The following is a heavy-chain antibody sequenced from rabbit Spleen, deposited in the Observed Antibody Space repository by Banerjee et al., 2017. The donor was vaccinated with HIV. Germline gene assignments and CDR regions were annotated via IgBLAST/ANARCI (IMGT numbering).Heavy chain of an antibody. CDR2: INIVTWKD. J-gene: IGHJ4*01. V-gene: IGHV1S45*01. D-gene: IGHD5-1*01. CDR1: GVSFSDKDR. Sequence: EQLEESGGGLVKPEGTLTRTYKASGVSFSDKDRMCWVRQAPEKGLERIACINIVTWKDVYATCAKRRFIMSRSSSTPVSLQLTSLTAADTATYICARDLVTVIGWNFNLWGPGSLVP. CDR3: ARDLVTVIGWNFNL.